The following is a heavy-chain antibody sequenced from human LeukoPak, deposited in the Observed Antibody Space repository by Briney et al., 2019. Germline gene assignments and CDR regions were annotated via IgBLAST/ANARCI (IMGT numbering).Heavy chain of an antibody. Sequence: GGSLRLSCAASGFTFSSYSMNWVRQAPGKGLEWVSSISSSSSYIYYADSVKGRFTISRDNAKNSLYLQMDDLRAEDTAAYYCTRYNNDHFDYWGQGTLVTVSS. CDR1: GFTFSSYS. CDR2: ISSSSSYI. CDR3: TRYNNDHFDY. J-gene: IGHJ4*02. D-gene: IGHD1-14*01. V-gene: IGHV3-21*01.